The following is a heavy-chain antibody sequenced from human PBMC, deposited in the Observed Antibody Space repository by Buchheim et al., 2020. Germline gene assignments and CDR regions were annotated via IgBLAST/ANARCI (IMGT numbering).Heavy chain of an antibody. J-gene: IGHJ4*02. CDR1: GDTFTNYW. CDR3: ARHPSEGNSGFDY. V-gene: IGHV5-51*01. D-gene: IGHD4-23*01. CDR2: IYPSDSDT. Sequence: EVQLVQSRAEVGKPGESLRISCKTSGDTFTNYWIAWVRQKPGKGLEWMGIIYPSDSDTRYSPSFQGQVTISADKSISTAYLQWSSLKASDTAMYYCARHPSEGNSGFDYWGQGT.